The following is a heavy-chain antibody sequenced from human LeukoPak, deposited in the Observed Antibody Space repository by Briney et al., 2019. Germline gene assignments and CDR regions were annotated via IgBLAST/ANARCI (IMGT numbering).Heavy chain of an antibody. Sequence: ASVKVSCKASGGTFSSYAISWVRQAPGQGLEWMGGIIPIFGTANYAQKFQGRVTITADKSTSTAYMELSSLRSEDTAVYYCAREAYSGYDTVLDYWGQGTLVTVSS. CDR1: GGTFSSYA. V-gene: IGHV1-69*06. J-gene: IGHJ4*02. D-gene: IGHD5-12*01. CDR3: AREAYSGYDTVLDY. CDR2: IIPIFGTA.